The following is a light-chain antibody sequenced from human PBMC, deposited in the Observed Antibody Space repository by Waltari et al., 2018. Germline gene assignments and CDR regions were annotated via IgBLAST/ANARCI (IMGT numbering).Light chain of an antibody. V-gene: IGKV1-27*01. CDR2: AAS. Sequence: DIQMTKSPSSLSASVGDRVTITCRASQGFNTYLAWYQQKPGKVPKLLIYAASTLQSGVPSRFSGSGSGTDFTLTISSLQPEDVATYYCQKYNSAPRTFGQGTKVEIK. CDR1: QGFNTY. CDR3: QKYNSAPRT. J-gene: IGKJ1*01.